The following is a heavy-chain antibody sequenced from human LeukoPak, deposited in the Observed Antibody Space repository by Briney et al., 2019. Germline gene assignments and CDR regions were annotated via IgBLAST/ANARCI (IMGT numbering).Heavy chain of an antibody. CDR2: INPNSGGT. D-gene: IGHD6-13*01. J-gene: IGHJ4*02. CDR1: GYTFTGYY. V-gene: IGHV1-2*06. Sequence: GASVKVSCTASGYTFTGYYIHWVRQAPGQGLEWMGRINPNSGGTNYAQKFQGTVTMTRDTSINTAYMELSRLTSDDTAVYYCARDRLAAAGSGGWGQGTLVTVSP. CDR3: ARDRLAAAGSGG.